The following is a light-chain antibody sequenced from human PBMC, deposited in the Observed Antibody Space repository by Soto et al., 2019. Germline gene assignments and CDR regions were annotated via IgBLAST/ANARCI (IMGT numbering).Light chain of an antibody. CDR2: DVN. CDR1: SSDVGAHNY. CDR3: SSYAGGNNWV. V-gene: IGLV2-8*01. Sequence: QSALTQPPSASGSPGQSLTISFTGTSSDVGAHNYVSWYQQNPGKAPKLMLYDVNKRPSGVPDRFSGSKSGNTASLTVSGLQAEDEADYYCSSYAGGNNWVFGGGTQLTVL. J-gene: IGLJ3*02.